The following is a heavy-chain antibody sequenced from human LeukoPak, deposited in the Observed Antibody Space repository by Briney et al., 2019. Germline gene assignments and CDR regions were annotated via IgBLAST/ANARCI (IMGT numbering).Heavy chain of an antibody. J-gene: IGHJ6*04. V-gene: IGHV3-64D*06. Sequence: PGGSLRLSCSASGFIFSGYDMHWVRQAPGKGLEYVSAINSNGANTYYADSVKGRFTISRDSSRNTLYLQVSSLGPDDTAVYYCVRGVVPVAVNGMDVWGKGTTITVSS. D-gene: IGHD2-2*01. CDR2: INSNGANT. CDR3: VRGVVPVAVNGMDV. CDR1: GFIFSGYD.